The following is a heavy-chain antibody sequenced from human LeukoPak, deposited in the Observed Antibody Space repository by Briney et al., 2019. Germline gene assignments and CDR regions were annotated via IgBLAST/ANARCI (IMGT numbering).Heavy chain of an antibody. Sequence: SETLSLTCTVSGGSVSSGSYYWSWIRQPPGKGLEWIGYIYYSGSTNYNPSLKSRVTISVDTSKNQFSLKLSSVTAADTAVYYCARLRGSYLDYWGQGTLVTVSS. V-gene: IGHV4-61*01. CDR1: GGSVSSGSYY. CDR3: ARLRGSYLDY. D-gene: IGHD3-10*01. J-gene: IGHJ4*02. CDR2: IYYSGST.